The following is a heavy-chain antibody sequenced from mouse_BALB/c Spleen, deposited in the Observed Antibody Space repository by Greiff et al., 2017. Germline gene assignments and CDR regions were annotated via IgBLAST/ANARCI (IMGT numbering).Heavy chain of an antibody. D-gene: IGHD1-2*01. V-gene: IGHV5-17*02. CDR3: ARSATTATDYAMDY. CDR2: ISSGSSTI. J-gene: IGHJ4*01. CDR1: GFTFSSFG. Sequence: EVHLVESGGGLVQPGGSRKLSCAASGFTFSSFGMHWVRQAPEKGLEWVAYISSGSSTIYYADTVKGRFTISRDNPKNTLFLQMTSLRSEDTAMYYCARSATTATDYAMDYWGQGTSVTVSS.